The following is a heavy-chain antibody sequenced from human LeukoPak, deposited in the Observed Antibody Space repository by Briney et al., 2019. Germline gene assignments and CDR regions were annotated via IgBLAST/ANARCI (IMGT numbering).Heavy chain of an antibody. CDR1: GYTFTSYA. CDR3: ARDSMGGELLVRFDY. CDR2: ISYDGSNK. J-gene: IGHJ4*02. Sequence: GPSLRLSCTASGYTFTSYAMHWVRQAPGKGLEWVAVISYDGSNKYYADSVKGRFTISRDNSKNTLYLQMNSLRAEGTAVYYCARDSMGGELLVRFDYWGQGTLVTVSS. D-gene: IGHD1-26*01. V-gene: IGHV3-30*04.